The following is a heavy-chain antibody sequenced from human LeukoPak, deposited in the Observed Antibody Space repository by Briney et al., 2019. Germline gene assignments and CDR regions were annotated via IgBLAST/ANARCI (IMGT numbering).Heavy chain of an antibody. CDR2: INPNSGGT. V-gene: IGHV1-2*02. CDR3: ARPPLPDDAFDI. CDR1: GYTFTGYY. Sequence: ASVKVSCKASGYTFTGYYMHWVRQAPGQGLEWMGWINPNSGGTNYAQKFQGRVTMTRDTSISTAYMELSRLRSDDTAVYYCARPPLPDDAFDIWGQGTMVTVSS. D-gene: IGHD2-15*01. J-gene: IGHJ3*02.